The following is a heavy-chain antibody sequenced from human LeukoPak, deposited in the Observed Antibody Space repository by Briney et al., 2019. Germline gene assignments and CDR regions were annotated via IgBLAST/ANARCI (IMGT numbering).Heavy chain of an antibody. V-gene: IGHV3-33*01. CDR3: ARDDWLQLLYFDY. CDR1: GFTFSSYG. Sequence: GRSLRLSCAASGFTFSSYGTHWVRQAPGKGLEWVAVIWYDGSNKYYADSVKGRFTISRDNSKNTLYLQMNSLRAEDTAVYYCARDDWLQLLYFDYWGQGTLVTVSS. D-gene: IGHD5-24*01. J-gene: IGHJ4*02. CDR2: IWYDGSNK.